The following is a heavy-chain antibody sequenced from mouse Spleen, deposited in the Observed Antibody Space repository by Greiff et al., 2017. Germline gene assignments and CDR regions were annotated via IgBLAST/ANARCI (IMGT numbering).Heavy chain of an antibody. CDR1: GYSITSGYY. CDR3: ARDLLYYYGIFDY. CDR2: ISYDGSN. D-gene: IGHD1-1*01. V-gene: IGHV3-6*01. J-gene: IGHJ2*01. Sequence: ESGPGLVKPSQSLSLTCSVTGYSITSGYYWNWIRQFPGNKLEWMGYISYDGSNNYNPSLKNRISITRDTSKNQFFLKLNSVTTEDTATYYCARDLLYYYGIFDYWGQGTTLTVSS.